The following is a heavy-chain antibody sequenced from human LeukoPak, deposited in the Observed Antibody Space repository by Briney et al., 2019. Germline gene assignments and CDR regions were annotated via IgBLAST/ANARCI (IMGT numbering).Heavy chain of an antibody. V-gene: IGHV3-73*01. CDR3: TGSLGYCSGGSCYGPDY. CDR2: IRSKANGDAT. Sequence: GGSLRLSCAASGFTFSGSAMHWVRQASGKGLEWVGRIRSKANGDATAYAASVKGRFTISRDDSKNTAYLQMNSLKTDDTAVYYCTGSLGYCSGGSCYGPDYWGQGALVTVSS. D-gene: IGHD2-15*01. CDR1: GFTFSGSA. J-gene: IGHJ4*02.